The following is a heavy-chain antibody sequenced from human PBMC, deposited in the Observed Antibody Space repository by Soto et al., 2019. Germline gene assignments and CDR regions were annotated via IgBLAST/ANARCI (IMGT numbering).Heavy chain of an antibody. CDR2: IYYSGST. D-gene: IGHD3-3*01. CDR3: AKIGFWVTIFGVDSDV. V-gene: IGHV4-31*01. CDR1: GGSISSGGYY. J-gene: IGHJ6*02. Sequence: QVQLQESGPGLVKPSQTLSLTCTVSGGSISSGGYYWSWIRQHPGKGLEWIGYIYYSGSTYYKPALKSPVTIKVDTSKNQFSLKLGSVTAAETAVYYCAKIGFWVTIFGVDSDVWGQRTTVTVSS.